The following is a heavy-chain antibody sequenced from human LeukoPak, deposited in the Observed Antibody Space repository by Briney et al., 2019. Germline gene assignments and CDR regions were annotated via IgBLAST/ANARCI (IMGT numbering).Heavy chain of an antibody. CDR2: IYSGGST. CDR3: AKGGY. J-gene: IGHJ4*02. V-gene: IGHV3-66*01. Sequence: GGSLRLSCAASGFTFSNAWMSWVRQAPGKGLEWVSVIYSGGSTYYADSVKGRFTISRDNSKNTLYLQMSSLRAVDTAVYYCAKGGYWGQGTLVTVSS. CDR1: GFTFSNAW.